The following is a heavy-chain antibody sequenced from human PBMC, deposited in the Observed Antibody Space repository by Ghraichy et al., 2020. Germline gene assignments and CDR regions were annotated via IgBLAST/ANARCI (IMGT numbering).Heavy chain of an antibody. CDR2: INQDGSDK. CDR3: ARIVGGFEYFDD. CDR1: GFTFSNYR. J-gene: IGHJ4*02. Sequence: GGSLRLSCAASGFTFSNYRMGWVRQAPGKGLEWVANINQDGSDKPYADSVKGRFTISRDSAKNSLFLQMNSLRAEDTAIYYCARIVGGFEYFDDWGQGTLVTVSS. D-gene: IGHD1-26*01. V-gene: IGHV3-7*01.